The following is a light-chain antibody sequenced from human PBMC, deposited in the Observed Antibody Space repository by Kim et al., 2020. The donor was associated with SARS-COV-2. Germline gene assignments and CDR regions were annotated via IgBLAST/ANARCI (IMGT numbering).Light chain of an antibody. CDR2: DVS. Sequence: QSITISCTGTSSDVGAYDYVSLFKQLPGKAPQLIIYDVSYRPSGISNRLSGSKSGNTASLTISGLQTDDEADYFCSSYTGTTTLYVFGTGTKVTVL. J-gene: IGLJ1*01. V-gene: IGLV2-14*03. CDR1: SSDVGAYDY. CDR3: SSYTGTTTLYV.